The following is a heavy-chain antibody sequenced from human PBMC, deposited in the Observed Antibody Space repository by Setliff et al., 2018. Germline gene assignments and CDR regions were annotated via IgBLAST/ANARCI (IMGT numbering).Heavy chain of an antibody. CDR3: ARRWETGDQDAYDI. Sequence: SVKVSCKSSGGTFSSSGITWVRQAPGQGLQWLGRFIPILGATNYAQNFQGRVTITADESTSTGYMELRSLTSDDTAVYYCARRWETGDQDAYDIWGQGTMVTVSS. V-gene: IGHV1-69*13. J-gene: IGHJ3*02. D-gene: IGHD7-27*01. CDR1: GGTFSSSG. CDR2: FIPILGAT.